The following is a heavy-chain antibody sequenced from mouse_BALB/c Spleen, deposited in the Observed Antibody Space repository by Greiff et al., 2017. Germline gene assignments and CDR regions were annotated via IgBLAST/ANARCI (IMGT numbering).Heavy chain of an antibody. J-gene: IGHJ3*01. V-gene: IGHV1S81*02. CDR3: TAGVITTGFAY. CDR2: INPSNGGT. D-gene: IGHD2-4*01. Sequence: VQLQQSGAELVKPGASVKLSCKASGYTFTSYYMYWVKQRPGQGLEWIGEINPSNGGTNFNEKFKSKATLTVDKSSSTAYMQLSSLTSEDSAVYYCTAGVITTGFAYWGQGTLVTVSA. CDR1: GYTFTSYY.